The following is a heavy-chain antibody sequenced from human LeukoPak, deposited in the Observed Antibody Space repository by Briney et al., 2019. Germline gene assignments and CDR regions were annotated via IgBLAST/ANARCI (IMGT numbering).Heavy chain of an antibody. CDR3: ARFLHGYDLNYFDY. V-gene: IGHV3-21*01. Sequence: GGSLRLSCAASGFTFSSYSMNWVRQAPGKGLEWVSSISSSSSYIYYADSVKGRFTISRDNAKNSLYLQMNSLRAEDTAVYYCARFLHGYDLNYFDYWGQGTLVTVSS. J-gene: IGHJ4*02. D-gene: IGHD5-12*01. CDR2: ISSSSSYI. CDR1: GFTFSSYS.